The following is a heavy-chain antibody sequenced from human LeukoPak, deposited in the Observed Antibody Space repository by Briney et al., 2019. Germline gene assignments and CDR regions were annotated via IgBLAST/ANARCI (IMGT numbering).Heavy chain of an antibody. D-gene: IGHD5-12*01. CDR3: ARVRHRGYDSVRPFHYHYCMHL. Sequence: SETLSLTCTVSGGSISSYYWSWIRQPPGKGLEWIGYIYYSGSTNYNPSLKSRVTISVDTSKNQFSLKLSSVTAADTAVYYCARVRHRGYDSVRPFHYHYCMHLWGKRPTDPIS. CDR1: GGSISSYY. J-gene: IGHJ6*03. V-gene: IGHV4-59*01. CDR2: IYYSGST.